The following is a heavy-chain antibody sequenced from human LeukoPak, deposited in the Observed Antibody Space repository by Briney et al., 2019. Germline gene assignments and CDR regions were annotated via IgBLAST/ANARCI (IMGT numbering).Heavy chain of an antibody. CDR3: ARDLIVRGSPGAFDI. CDR2: IKQDGSEK. D-gene: IGHD3-16*01. Sequence: GGSLRLSCAASGFTFSSYWMSWVRQAPGKGLEWVANIKQDGSEKYYVDSVKGRFTISRDNAKNSLYLQMNSLRAEDTAVYYCARDLIVRGSPGAFDIWGQGTMVTVSS. V-gene: IGHV3-7*01. J-gene: IGHJ3*02. CDR1: GFTFSSYW.